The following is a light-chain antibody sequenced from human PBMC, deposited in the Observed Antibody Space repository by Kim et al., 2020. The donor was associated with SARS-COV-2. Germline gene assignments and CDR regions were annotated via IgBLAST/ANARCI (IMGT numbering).Light chain of an antibody. Sequence: VAPGQTASITCSGDKLGDKYACWYQQKPGQSPVLVIYQDSKRPSGIPERFSGSNSGNTATLTISGTQAMDEADYYCQAWDSSTYVFGAGTKVTVL. J-gene: IGLJ1*01. V-gene: IGLV3-1*01. CDR1: KLGDKY. CDR2: QDS. CDR3: QAWDSSTYV.